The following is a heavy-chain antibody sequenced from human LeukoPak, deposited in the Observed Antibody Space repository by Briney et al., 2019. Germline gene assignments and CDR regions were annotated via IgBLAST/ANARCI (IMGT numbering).Heavy chain of an antibody. V-gene: IGHV1-18*01. CDR3: ARCWGSGIYLFDAFDI. CDR1: RYTYTSYV. D-gene: IGHD1-26*01. J-gene: IGHJ3*02. Sequence: ASVKVSCKASRYTYTSYVISWVRQAPGQGLEGMGWISAYNGNTNYAQKLQGRVTMTTDTSTSTAYMELRSLRSDDTAVYYCARCWGSGIYLFDAFDIWGQGTMVTVSS. CDR2: ISAYNGNT.